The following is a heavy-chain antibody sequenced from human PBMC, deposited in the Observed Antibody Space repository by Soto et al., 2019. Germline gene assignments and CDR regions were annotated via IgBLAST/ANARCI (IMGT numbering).Heavy chain of an antibody. CDR2: INHSGST. CDR3: VRGTGTTLDY. Sequence: QVQLQQWGAGLLKPSETLSLTCAVYGGSFSGYYWSWIRQPPGKGLEWIGEINHSGSTNYNPSLKSRVTISVDTSKNQFSLKLSSVTAADTAVYYCVRGTGTTLDYWGQGTLVTVSS. CDR1: GGSFSGYY. J-gene: IGHJ4*02. V-gene: IGHV4-34*01. D-gene: IGHD4-17*01.